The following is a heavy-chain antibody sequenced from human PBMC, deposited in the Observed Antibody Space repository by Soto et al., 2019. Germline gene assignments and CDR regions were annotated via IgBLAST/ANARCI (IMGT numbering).Heavy chain of an antibody. Sequence: QVQLQESGPGLVKPSGTLSLTCAVSGGSISSSNWWSWVRQPPGKGLEWIGEIYHSGSTNYNPSLQGRVTRSVYKAKNHFPRKLSSVTAADTAVYYCARTKDGYRRGWYGLRPFDYWGQGTLVTVPS. CDR2: IYHSGST. J-gene: IGHJ4*02. CDR3: ARTKDGYRRGWYGLRPFDY. CDR1: GGSISSSNW. V-gene: IGHV4-4*02. D-gene: IGHD6-19*01.